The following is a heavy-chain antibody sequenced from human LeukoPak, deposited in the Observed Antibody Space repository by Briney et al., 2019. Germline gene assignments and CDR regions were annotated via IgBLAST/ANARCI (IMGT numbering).Heavy chain of an antibody. CDR2: ISGSGGST. J-gene: IGHJ5*02. D-gene: IGHD6-19*01. CDR3: AKDLWGFPVAGMFDP. CDR1: GFTFSSYA. Sequence: GGSLRLSCAASGFTFSSYAMSWVRQAPGKGLEWVSAISGSGGSTYYADSVKGRFTISRDNSKNTLYLQMNGLRAEDTAVYYCAKDLWGFPVAGMFDPWGQGTLVTVSP. V-gene: IGHV3-23*01.